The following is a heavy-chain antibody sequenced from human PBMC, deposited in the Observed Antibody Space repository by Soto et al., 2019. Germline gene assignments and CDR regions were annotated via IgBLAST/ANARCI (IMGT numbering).Heavy chain of an antibody. D-gene: IGHD1-1*01. J-gene: IGHJ4*02. CDR2: IYYSGST. V-gene: IGHV4-59*08. CDR3: ASRTGTTTGGFEY. CDR1: GGSISSYY. Sequence: PSETLSLTCTVSGGSISSYYWIWIRQPPGKGLEWIGYIYYSGSTNYNPSLKSRVTISVDTSKNQFSLKLSSVTAADTAVYYCASRTGTTTGGFEYWGQGTLVTVSS.